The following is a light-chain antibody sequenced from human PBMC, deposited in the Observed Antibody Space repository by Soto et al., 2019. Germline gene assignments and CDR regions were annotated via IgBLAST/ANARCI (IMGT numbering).Light chain of an antibody. Sequence: QSVLTQPASVSGSPGRSITISCTGTSRDVGGYNYVSWYQQHPGKAPKLMIYEVSNRPSGVSNRFSGSKSGNTASLTISGLQSEDEADYYCSSYTSSNTLVFGTGTKLTVL. CDR3: SSYTSSNTLV. J-gene: IGLJ1*01. CDR1: SRDVGGYNY. CDR2: EVS. V-gene: IGLV2-14*01.